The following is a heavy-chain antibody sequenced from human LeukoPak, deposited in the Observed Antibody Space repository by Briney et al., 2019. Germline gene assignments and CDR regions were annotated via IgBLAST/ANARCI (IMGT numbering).Heavy chain of an antibody. J-gene: IGHJ6*03. Sequence: SETLSLTCTVSGGSISSSSYYWGWIRQPPGKGLEWIGSIYYSGSTYYNPSLKSRVTISVDTSKNQFSLKLSSVTAADTAVYYCARDRLSYYYYYMDVWGKGTTVTVSS. CDR1: GGSISSSSYY. V-gene: IGHV4-39*07. CDR2: IYYSGST. CDR3: ARDRLSYYYYYMDV.